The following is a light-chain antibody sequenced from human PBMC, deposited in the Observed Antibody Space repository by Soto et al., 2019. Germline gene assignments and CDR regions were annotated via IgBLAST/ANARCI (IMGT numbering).Light chain of an antibody. CDR1: QSVSSSY. Sequence: EIVLTQSPGTLSLSPGERATLSCRASQSVSSSYLAWYQQKPGQAPRLFIYGASSRATGIPDRISGSGSGTDFTLTISRLEPEDFAVYYCQHYGSSPWTFGQGTKV. CDR2: GAS. V-gene: IGKV3-20*01. J-gene: IGKJ1*01. CDR3: QHYGSSPWT.